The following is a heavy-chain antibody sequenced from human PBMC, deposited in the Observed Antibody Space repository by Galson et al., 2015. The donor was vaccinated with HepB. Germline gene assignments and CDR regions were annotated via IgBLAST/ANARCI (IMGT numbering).Heavy chain of an antibody. CDR3: AADPKGLGSHADY. CDR1: GFTFSSYG. J-gene: IGHJ4*02. Sequence: SLRLSCAASGFTFSSYGMHWVRQAPGKGLEWVAVIWYDGSNKYYADSVKGRFTISRDNSKNTLYLQMNSLRSEDTAVYYCAADPKGLGSHADYWGQGTLVTVSS. CDR2: IWYDGSNK. V-gene: IGHV3-33*08. D-gene: IGHD1-26*01.